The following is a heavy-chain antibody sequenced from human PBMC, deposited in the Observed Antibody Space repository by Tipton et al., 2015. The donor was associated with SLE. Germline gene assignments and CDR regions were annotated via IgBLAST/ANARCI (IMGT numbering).Heavy chain of an antibody. D-gene: IGHD2-15*01. Sequence: RSLRLSCAASGFTFSSYAMHWVRQAPGKGLEWVAVISYDGSNKYYADSVKGRFTISRDNSKNTLYLQMNSLRAEDTAVYYCARDLSGYCSGGSCYHYYYGMDVWGQGTTVTVSS. CDR2: ISYDGSNK. J-gene: IGHJ6*02. CDR3: ARDLSGYCSGGSCYHYYYGMDV. V-gene: IGHV3-30*04. CDR1: GFTFSSYA.